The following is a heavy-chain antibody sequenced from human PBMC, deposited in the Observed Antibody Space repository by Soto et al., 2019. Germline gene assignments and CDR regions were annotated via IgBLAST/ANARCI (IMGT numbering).Heavy chain of an antibody. Sequence: QVQLVESGGGVVQPGRSLRLSCAASGFTFSSYGMHWVRQAPGKGLEWVAVISYDGSNKYYADSVKGRFTISRDNSKNTLYLQMNSLRAEDTAVYYCAKGRKVIRYYYGMDVWGQGTTVTVSS. V-gene: IGHV3-30*18. CDR1: GFTFSSYG. CDR3: AKGRKVIRYYYGMDV. J-gene: IGHJ6*02. D-gene: IGHD2-21*01. CDR2: ISYDGSNK.